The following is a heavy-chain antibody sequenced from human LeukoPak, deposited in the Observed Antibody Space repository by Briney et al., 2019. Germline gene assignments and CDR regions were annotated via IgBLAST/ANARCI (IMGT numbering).Heavy chain of an antibody. CDR3: ERGRQRITMVRGVMKYFDY. D-gene: IGHD3-10*01. CDR2: INHSGSI. J-gene: IGHJ4*02. Sequence: SETLSLTWAVYGGSFSGYYWSWIRQPPGKGLEWIGGINHSGSINYNPSLKSRVTISVDTSKNQFSLKLSSVTAADTAVYYCERGRQRITMVRGVMKYFDYWGQATLVTVSS. V-gene: IGHV4-34*01. CDR1: GGSFSGYY.